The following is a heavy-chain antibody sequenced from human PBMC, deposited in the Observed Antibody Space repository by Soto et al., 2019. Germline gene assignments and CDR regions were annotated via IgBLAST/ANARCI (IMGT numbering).Heavy chain of an antibody. D-gene: IGHD2-15*01. CDR1: GFSLSTSGLR. Sequence: SGPTLVNPPQTLTLTCTFSGFSLSTSGLRVSWIPQPPGKALEWLARFDWADEKFYSTSLKTRLTISKDTSTNQVVFTMTNMDPLDTATYYCEQDRFDSGKDDWGHVTTVT. J-gene: IGHJ6*02. CDR3: EQDRFDSGKDD. CDR2: FDWADEK. V-gene: IGHV2-70*04.